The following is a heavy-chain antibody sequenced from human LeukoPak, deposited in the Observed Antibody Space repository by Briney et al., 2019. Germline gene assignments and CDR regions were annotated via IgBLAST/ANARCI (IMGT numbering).Heavy chain of an antibody. CDR2: INTDGSST. V-gene: IGHV3-74*01. CDR3: ARDRKGDGYNYEDYFDY. CDR1: GFTFSSYG. D-gene: IGHD5-24*01. Sequence: GGSLRLSCAASGFTFSSYGMHWVRQAPGKGLVWVSRINTDGSSTSYADSVKGRFTISRDNAKNTLYLQMNSLRAEDTAVYYCARDRKGDGYNYEDYFDYWGQGTLVTVSS. J-gene: IGHJ4*02.